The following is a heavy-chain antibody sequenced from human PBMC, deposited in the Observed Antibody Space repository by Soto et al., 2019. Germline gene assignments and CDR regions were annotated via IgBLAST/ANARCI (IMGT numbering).Heavy chain of an antibody. CDR2: INHSGST. J-gene: IGHJ6*02. Sequence: SETLSLTCAVYGGSFSGYYWSWIRHPPGKGLEWIGEINHSGSTNYNPSLKSRVTIAVDTSKNQFSLKLSSVTAADTAVYYCARGPQGRYGSGSEYRYYYYYGMDVWGQGTTVTVSS. CDR1: GGSFSGYY. CDR3: ARGPQGRYGSGSEYRYYYYYGMDV. D-gene: IGHD3-10*01. V-gene: IGHV4-34*01.